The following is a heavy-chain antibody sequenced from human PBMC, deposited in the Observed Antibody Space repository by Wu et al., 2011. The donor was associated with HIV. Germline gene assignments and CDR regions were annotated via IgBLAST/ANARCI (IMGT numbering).Heavy chain of an antibody. CDR3: ARGLYGPTSRGYGMDV. Sequence: QVQLVQSGAEVKKPGASVKVSCKASGYTFSGYYMHWVRQAPGQGLEWMGWINPNSGATIYAQKFQGRVTMTRDTSIRTAYMEVNRLRSDDTAVYYCARGLYGPTSRGYGMDVWGQGTTFTVSS. D-gene: IGHD2/OR15-2a*01. CDR1: GYTFSGYY. J-gene: IGHJ6*02. CDR2: INPNSGAT. V-gene: IGHV1-2*02.